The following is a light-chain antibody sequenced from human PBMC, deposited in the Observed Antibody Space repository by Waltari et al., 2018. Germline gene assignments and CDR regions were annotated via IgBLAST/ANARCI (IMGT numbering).Light chain of an antibody. V-gene: IGLV2-14*01. CDR2: EVK. J-gene: IGLJ3*02. CDR3: SSYTTRSTWV. CDR1: INAIGRFDF. Sequence: QSALTQTASVSASPGQSITMSCTCTINAIGRFDFFSWYQKHPGQAPSLLIYEVKYRPSGVSDRFSGSKSDNTASLTIFGLQAEDEADYYCSSYTTRSTWVFGGGTKLTVL.